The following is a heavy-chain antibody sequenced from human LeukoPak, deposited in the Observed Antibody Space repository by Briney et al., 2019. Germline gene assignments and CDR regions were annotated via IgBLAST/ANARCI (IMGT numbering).Heavy chain of an antibody. J-gene: IGHJ3*02. CDR3: AREGYYGAFDI. CDR2: IGANSAI. CDR1: GFTFSDYS. V-gene: IGHV3-48*02. D-gene: IGHD3-10*01. Sequence: PGRSLRLSCAASGFTFSDYSMNWVRQAPGKGLEWVSYIGANSAIYYADSVKGRFTISRDNAQNSLSLQMNCLRDDDTAVYYCAREGYYGAFDIWGQGTMVTVSS.